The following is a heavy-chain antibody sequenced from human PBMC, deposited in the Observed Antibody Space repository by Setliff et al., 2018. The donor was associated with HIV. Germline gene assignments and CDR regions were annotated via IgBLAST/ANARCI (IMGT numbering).Heavy chain of an antibody. D-gene: IGHD1-26*01. CDR3: ARSTVGAGASFP. V-gene: IGHV4-59*11. CDR2: ISHSGNT. CDR1: GDSINTHY. Sequence: SETLSLTCTVSGDSINTHYWSWIRQPPGKGLEWIGCISHSGNTNFNPSLNSRVTISLDTSKNQFSLRLTSLTAADTAIYYCARSTVGAGASFPRGRGILVTVSS. J-gene: IGHJ5*02.